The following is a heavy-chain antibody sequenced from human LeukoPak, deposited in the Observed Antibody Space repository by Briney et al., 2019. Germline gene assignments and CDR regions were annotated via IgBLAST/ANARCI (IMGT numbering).Heavy chain of an antibody. CDR3: ARSGGSGWQLFDY. CDR2: IYYSGST. Sequence: SETLSLTCTVSGGSISSYYWSWIRQPPGKGLEWIGYIYYSGSTNYNPSLKSRVTISVDTSKNQFSLKLSSVTTADTAVYYCARSGGSGWQLFDYWGQGTLVTVSS. D-gene: IGHD6-19*01. CDR1: GGSISSYY. V-gene: IGHV4-59*01. J-gene: IGHJ4*02.